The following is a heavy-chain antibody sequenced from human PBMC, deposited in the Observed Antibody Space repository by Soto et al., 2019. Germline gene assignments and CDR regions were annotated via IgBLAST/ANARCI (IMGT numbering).Heavy chain of an antibody. CDR3: ARGRSGSGYWYNWLDP. Sequence: GESLKISCKGSVYSFTSYWISWVRQMPGKGLEWMGRIDPSDSYTNYIPSFQGHVTISADKSISTAYLQWRRLKASDSAMYYCARGRSGSGYWYNWLDPWGQGRLVNVYS. J-gene: IGHJ5*02. D-gene: IGHD2-8*02. V-gene: IGHV5-10-1*01. CDR2: IDPSDSYT. CDR1: VYSFTSYW.